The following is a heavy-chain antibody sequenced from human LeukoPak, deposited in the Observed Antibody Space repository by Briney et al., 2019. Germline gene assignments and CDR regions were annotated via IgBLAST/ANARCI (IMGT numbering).Heavy chain of an antibody. CDR1: GYTFTDYD. J-gene: IGHJ4*02. CDR3: ARNGRVRRVVKDLFEY. D-gene: IGHD3-10*01. CDR2: VSPYNGNT. Sequence: ASVRVSCKTSGYTFTDYDITWVRQAPGQGLEWMGRVSPYNGNTYYSQRFQNRVTITKDTSTGTAYMDLRNLRTDDTAMYYCARNGRVRRVVKDLFEYWGQGTLVAVSS. V-gene: IGHV1-18*01.